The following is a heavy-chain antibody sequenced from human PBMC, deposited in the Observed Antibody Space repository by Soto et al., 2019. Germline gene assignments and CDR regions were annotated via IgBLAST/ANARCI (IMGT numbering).Heavy chain of an antibody. D-gene: IGHD6-6*01. J-gene: IGHJ3*02. Sequence: QVQLVQSGAEVKKPGASVKVSCKASGYTFTGYYMHWVRQAPGQGLEWMGWINPNSGGTNYAQKYQGWVTMTRDTSISTAYMELSRLRSDDTAVYYCARDGDSISSVAPNAFDIWGQGTMVTVSS. V-gene: IGHV1-2*04. CDR3: ARDGDSISSVAPNAFDI. CDR1: GYTFTGYY. CDR2: INPNSGGT.